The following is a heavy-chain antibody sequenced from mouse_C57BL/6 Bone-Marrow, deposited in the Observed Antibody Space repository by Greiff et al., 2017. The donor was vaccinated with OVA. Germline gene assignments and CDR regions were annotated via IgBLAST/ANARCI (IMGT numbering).Heavy chain of an antibody. D-gene: IGHD1-1*01. CDR2: IYPRSGNT. CDR1: GYTFTSYG. J-gene: IGHJ2*01. V-gene: IGHV1-81*01. Sequence: VQLQQSGAELARPGASVKLSCKASGYTFTSYGISWVKQRTGQGLEWIGEIYPRSGNTYYNEKFKGKATLTADKSSSTAYMELRSLTSEDAEFYSCARRVAVVDYYGCWGHGTTLTVSS. CDR3: ARRVAVVDYYGC.